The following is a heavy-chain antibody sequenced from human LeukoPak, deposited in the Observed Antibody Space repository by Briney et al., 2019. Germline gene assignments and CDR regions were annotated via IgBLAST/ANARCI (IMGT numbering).Heavy chain of an antibody. J-gene: IGHJ4*02. CDR2: IKEDGSEK. Sequence: GGSLRLSCAASGFTFSDYWMTWVRQAPGKGLEWVANIKEDGSEKYYVDSVKSRFTISRDNAKKSLWLQMNSLRAEDTAVYFCARAVWVLDSWGQGSLVTVSS. CDR1: GFTFSDYW. V-gene: IGHV3-7*01. D-gene: IGHD3-16*01. CDR3: ARAVWVLDS.